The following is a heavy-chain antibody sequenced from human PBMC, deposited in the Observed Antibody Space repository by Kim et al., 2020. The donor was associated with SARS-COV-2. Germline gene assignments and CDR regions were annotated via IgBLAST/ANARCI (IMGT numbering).Heavy chain of an antibody. CDR1: GGSVSSGSYY. CDR2: IYYSGST. V-gene: IGHV4-61*01. CDR3: ARDHLGRHYYYGMDV. J-gene: IGHJ6*02. Sequence: SETLSLTCTVSGGSVSSGSYYWSWIRQPPGKGLEWIGYIYYSGSTNYNPSLKSRVTISVDTSKNQFSLKLSSVTAADTAVYYCARDHLGRHYYYGMDVWGQGTTVTVSS.